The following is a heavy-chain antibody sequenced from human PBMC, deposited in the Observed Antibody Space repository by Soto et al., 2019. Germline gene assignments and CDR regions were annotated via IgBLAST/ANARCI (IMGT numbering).Heavy chain of an antibody. Sequence: EVQLVESGGGLVQPGRSLRLSCAACGFAFDDYAMHWVRQAPGKGLEWVSGISWNSGSIGYADSVKGRFTISRDNAKNSLYLQMNSLRAEDTALYYCAKDISGRPQGGYGMDVWGQGTTVTVSS. D-gene: IGHD1-26*01. V-gene: IGHV3-9*01. CDR1: GFAFDDYA. CDR3: AKDISGRPQGGYGMDV. J-gene: IGHJ6*02. CDR2: ISWNSGSI.